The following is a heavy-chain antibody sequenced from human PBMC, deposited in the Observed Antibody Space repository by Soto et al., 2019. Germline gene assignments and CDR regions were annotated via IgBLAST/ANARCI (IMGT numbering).Heavy chain of an antibody. Sequence: QLQLQESGPGLVKPSETLSLTCTVSGGSISSSSYYWGWIRQPPGKGLEWIGSIYYSGSTYYNPSLKSRVTISVDTSKNQFSLKLSSVTAADTAVYYCARPGYYGSGSYYRWGQGTLVTVSS. CDR2: IYYSGST. D-gene: IGHD3-10*01. V-gene: IGHV4-39*01. CDR3: ARPGYYGSGSYYR. J-gene: IGHJ4*02. CDR1: GGSISSSSYY.